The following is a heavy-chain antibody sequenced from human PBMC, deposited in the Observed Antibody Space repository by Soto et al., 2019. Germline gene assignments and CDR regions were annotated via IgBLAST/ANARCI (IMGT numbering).Heavy chain of an antibody. CDR3: AKVHRHFAWLLDLDYFDY. CDR2: ISAAGGTT. CDR1: GFTFDTNG. J-gene: IGHJ4*02. V-gene: IGHV3-23*01. Sequence: GGSLRLSCAASGFTFDTNGMTWVRQAPGKGLEWVSAISAAGGTTYYADPVKGRFTISRDNSKNMLYLQMNSLRAEDTAVYYCAKVHRHFAWLLDLDYFDYWGQGTQVTVYS. D-gene: IGHD3-9*01.